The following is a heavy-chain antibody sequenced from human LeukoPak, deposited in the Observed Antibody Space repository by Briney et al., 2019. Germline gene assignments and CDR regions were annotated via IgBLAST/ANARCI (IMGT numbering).Heavy chain of an antibody. Sequence: ASVKVSCKASGYTFSDYYMHWVRQAPGQGLEWMGWINPNTGGTNYAQKFQGRVTMTRDTSISTAYMELSRLRSDDTAVYYCARAPYYYDSSGSIDYWGQGTLVTVSS. V-gene: IGHV1-2*02. CDR3: ARAPYYYDSSGSIDY. J-gene: IGHJ4*02. CDR1: GYTFSDYY. CDR2: INPNTGGT. D-gene: IGHD3-22*01.